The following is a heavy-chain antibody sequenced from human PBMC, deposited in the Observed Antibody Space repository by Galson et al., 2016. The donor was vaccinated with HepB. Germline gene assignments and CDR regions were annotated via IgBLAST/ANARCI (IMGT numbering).Heavy chain of an antibody. Sequence: SVKVSCKASGYTFNTYGISWVRQAPGQGLEWMGWISGYNGNIKYAQKLQGRVTMTTDTSTSTAYMEVRSLRSDDTAVYYCARDLGGTFSEFDFWGQGTLVTVSS. D-gene: IGHD1-26*01. CDR2: ISGYNGNI. J-gene: IGHJ4*02. CDR3: ARDLGGTFSEFDF. CDR1: GYTFNTYG. V-gene: IGHV1-18*01.